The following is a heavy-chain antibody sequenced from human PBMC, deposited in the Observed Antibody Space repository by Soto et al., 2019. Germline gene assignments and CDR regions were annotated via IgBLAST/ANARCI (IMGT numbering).Heavy chain of an antibody. CDR2: IYYSGST. D-gene: IGHD6-13*01. J-gene: IGHJ4*02. CDR1: GGSISSSSYY. Sequence: QLQLQESGPGLVKPSETLSLTCTVSGGSISSSSYYWGWIRQPPGKGLEWIGSIYYSGSTYYNPSLKSRVTISVDTSKNQLSLKLSSVTAADTAVYYCASWVAAAGSWQQDYWGQGTLVTVSS. V-gene: IGHV4-39*01. CDR3: ASWVAAAGSWQQDY.